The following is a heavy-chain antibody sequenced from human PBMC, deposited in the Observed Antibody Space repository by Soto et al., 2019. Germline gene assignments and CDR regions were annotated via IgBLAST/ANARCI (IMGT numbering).Heavy chain of an antibody. CDR3: ERDGNYHEF. V-gene: IGHV3-21*01. CDR1: GFTLSTHA. J-gene: IGHJ4*02. D-gene: IGHD1-1*01. Sequence: EVQLVESGGGRVEPGGSLRLSCVASGFTLSTHAMVWVRQAPGKGLEWVSSISSSGSYVYYEDSVEGRFTISREDARNSVYLQMNSLRVEATAVYFCERDGNYHEFWGQGTLVTVSS. CDR2: ISSSGSYV.